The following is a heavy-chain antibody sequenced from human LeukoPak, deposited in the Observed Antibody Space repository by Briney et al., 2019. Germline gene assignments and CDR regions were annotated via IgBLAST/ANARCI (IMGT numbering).Heavy chain of an antibody. CDR2: IIPIFGTA. CDR1: GGTFSSYA. CDR3: ARERDYNWFDP. J-gene: IGHJ5*02. V-gene: IGHV1-69*05. Sequence: ASVKVSCKASGGTFSSYAISWVRQAPGQGLEWMGRIIPIFGTANYAQEFQGRVTITTDESTSTAYMELSSLRSEDTAVYYCARERDYNWFDPWGQGTLVTVSS. D-gene: IGHD3/OR15-3a*01.